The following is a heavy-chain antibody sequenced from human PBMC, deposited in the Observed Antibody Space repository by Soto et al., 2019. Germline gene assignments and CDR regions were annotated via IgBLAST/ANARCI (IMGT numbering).Heavy chain of an antibody. CDR3: ARGEPTVTVRRKWWFDP. J-gene: IGHJ5*02. Sequence: PSETLSLTCAVYGGSFSGYYWSWIRQPPGKGREWIGEINHSGSTNYNPSLKSRVTISVDTSKNQFSLKLSSVTAADTAVYYCARGEPTVTVRRKWWFDPWGQGTLVTVSS. V-gene: IGHV4-34*01. D-gene: IGHD4-17*01. CDR1: GGSFSGYY. CDR2: INHSGST.